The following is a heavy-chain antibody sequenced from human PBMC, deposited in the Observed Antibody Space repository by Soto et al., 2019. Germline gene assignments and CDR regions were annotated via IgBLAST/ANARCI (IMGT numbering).Heavy chain of an antibody. CDR3: AREPGVSIGWYVDY. Sequence: PGGSLRLSCAASGFTFSSHSMNWVSQAPGKGLEWVSAITSSSSYINYAASVKGRFTISRDNAKPSLYLQMNSLRAEDTAVYYCAREPGVSIGWYVDYWGQGTLVTVSS. CDR2: ITSSSSYI. J-gene: IGHJ4*02. V-gene: IGHV3-21*01. D-gene: IGHD6-19*01. CDR1: GFTFSSHS.